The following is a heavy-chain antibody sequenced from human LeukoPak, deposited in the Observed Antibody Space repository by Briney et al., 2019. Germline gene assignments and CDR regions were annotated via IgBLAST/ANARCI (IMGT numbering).Heavy chain of an antibody. CDR1: GFTFITYG. CDR2: IRNDVTIK. J-gene: IGHJ6*02. D-gene: IGHD2-8*02. V-gene: IGHV3-30*02. CDR3: AKDTGGMDV. Sequence: GGSLRLSCAASGFTFITYGMHWVRQAPGKGREWVAFIRNDVTIKYYAESLKGRFPISRDNSKNTMFLQMNSLRAEDPAVYYCAKDTGGMDVWGQGTTVTVSS.